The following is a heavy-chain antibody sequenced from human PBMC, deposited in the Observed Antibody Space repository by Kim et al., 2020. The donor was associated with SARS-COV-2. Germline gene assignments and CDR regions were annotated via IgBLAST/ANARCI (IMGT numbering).Heavy chain of an antibody. CDR2: INPSGGST. J-gene: IGHJ6*02. V-gene: IGHV1-46*01. Sequence: ASVKVSCKASGYTFTSYYMHWVRQAPGQGLEWMGIINPSGGSTSYAQKFQGRVTMTRDTSTSTVYMELSSLRSEDTAVYYCARDYGKVGGYYGSGSSLDYYYYGMDVWGQGTTVTVSS. CDR3: ARDYGKVGGYYGSGSSLDYYYYGMDV. CDR1: GYTFTSYY. D-gene: IGHD3-10*01.